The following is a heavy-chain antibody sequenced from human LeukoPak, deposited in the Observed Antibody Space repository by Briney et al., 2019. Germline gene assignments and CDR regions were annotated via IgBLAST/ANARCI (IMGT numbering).Heavy chain of an antibody. J-gene: IGHJ4*02. CDR2: IYTSGST. Sequence: SETLSLTCTVSGGSISSYYWSWIRQPAGKGLEWIGRIYTSGSTNYNPSLKSRVTMSVDTSKNQFSLKLSSVTAADTAVYYCARGHRQIMVRGVIIRDYFDYWGQGTLVTVSS. D-gene: IGHD3-10*01. CDR1: GGSISSYY. CDR3: ARGHRQIMVRGVIIRDYFDY. V-gene: IGHV4-4*07.